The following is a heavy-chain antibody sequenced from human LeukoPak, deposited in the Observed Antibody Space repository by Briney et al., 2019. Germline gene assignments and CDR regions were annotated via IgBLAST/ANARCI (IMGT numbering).Heavy chain of an antibody. V-gene: IGHV3-23*01. CDR1: GFTFSSYA. CDR2: ISGSGGST. CDR3: TKEGSGWYLPGWFDP. D-gene: IGHD6-19*01. Sequence: GGSLRLSCAASGFTFSSYAMSWVRQAPGKGLEWVSAISGSGGSTYYADSVKGRFTISRDNSKNTLYLQMNSLRAEDTAVYYCTKEGSGWYLPGWFDPWGQGTLVTVSS. J-gene: IGHJ5*02.